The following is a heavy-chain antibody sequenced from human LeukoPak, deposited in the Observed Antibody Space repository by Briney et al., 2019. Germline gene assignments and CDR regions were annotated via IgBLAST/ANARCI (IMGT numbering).Heavy chain of an antibody. J-gene: IGHJ6*02. V-gene: IGHV3-74*01. CDR2: INSDGRST. CDR1: GFTFSSYW. CDR3: ARGTSSWRNGMDV. D-gene: IGHD6-13*01. Sequence: GGSLRLSCAASGFTFSSYWMHWVRQAPGKGLVWVSRINSDGRSTSYADSVKGRFTISRDNAKNTLYLQMNSLRAEDTAVYYCARGTSSWRNGMDVWGQGTTVTVSS.